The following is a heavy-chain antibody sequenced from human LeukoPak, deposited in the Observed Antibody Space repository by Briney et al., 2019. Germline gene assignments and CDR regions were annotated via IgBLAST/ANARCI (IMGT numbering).Heavy chain of an antibody. J-gene: IGHJ5*02. D-gene: IGHD6-19*01. V-gene: IGHV3-30*03. CDR1: GFSFSSYG. Sequence: GGSLRLSCAASGFSFSSYGMHWVRQAPGKGLEWVTVISYDGNTIYYADSVKGRFTISRDNSKNTLHLQMNSLRAEDTAVFYCARLIGWSRFDPWGQGALVTVSS. CDR3: ARLIGWSRFDP. CDR2: ISYDGNTI.